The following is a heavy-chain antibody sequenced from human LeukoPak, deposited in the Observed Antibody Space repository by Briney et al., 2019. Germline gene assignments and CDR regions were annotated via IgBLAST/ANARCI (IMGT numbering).Heavy chain of an antibody. V-gene: IGHV1-2*04. CDR2: INPNSGGT. CDR1: GYTFTDYY. CDR3: ARGSRLGQWLVEGGDHAFDI. J-gene: IGHJ3*02. D-gene: IGHD6-19*01. Sequence: ASVKVSCKASGYTFTDYYMHWVRQAPGQGLEWMGWINPNSGGTNYAQKFQGWVTMTRDTSISTAYMELSRLRSDDTAVYYCARGSRLGQWLVEGGDHAFDIWGQGTMVTVSS.